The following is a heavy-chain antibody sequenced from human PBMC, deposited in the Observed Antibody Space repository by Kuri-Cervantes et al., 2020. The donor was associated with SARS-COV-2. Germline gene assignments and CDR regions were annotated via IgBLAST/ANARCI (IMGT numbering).Heavy chain of an antibody. CDR2: IYTSEST. D-gene: IGHD1-26*01. CDR3: ARTLRTLSYGLSEWFDP. J-gene: IGHJ5*02. V-gene: IGHV4-4*07. CDR1: GGSISSYY. Sequence: SETLSLTCTVSGGSISSYYWSWIRQPAGKGLEWIGRIYTSESTNYNPSLKSRVTMSVDTSKNQFSLKLSSVTAADTAVYYCARTLRTLSYGLSEWFDPWGQGTLVTVSS.